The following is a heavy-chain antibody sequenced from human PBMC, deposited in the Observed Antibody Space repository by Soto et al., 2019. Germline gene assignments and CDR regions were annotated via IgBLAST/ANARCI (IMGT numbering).Heavy chain of an antibody. CDR2: IYHSGST. CDR1: GGSISSSNW. V-gene: IGHV4-4*02. Sequence: QVQLQESGPGLVKPSGTLSLTCAVSGGSISSSNWWSWVRQPPGKGLEWIGEIYHSGSTNYNPSLKVRVTISVDKSTNQFSLKLSSVTAADTAVYYCARGRWWLVSGGSGGMDVWGQGTTVTVSS. CDR3: ARGRWWLVSGGSGGMDV. D-gene: IGHD6-19*01. J-gene: IGHJ6*02.